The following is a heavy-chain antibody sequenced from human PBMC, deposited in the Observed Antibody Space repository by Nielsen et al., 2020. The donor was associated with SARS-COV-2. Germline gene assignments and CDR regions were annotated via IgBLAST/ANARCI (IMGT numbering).Heavy chain of an antibody. CDR2: ISWNSGSI. V-gene: IGHV3-9*01. CDR3: AKLPEIYGDQNFDY. CDR1: GFTFDDYA. D-gene: IGHD4-17*01. Sequence: SLKISCAASGFTFDDYAMHWVRQAPGKGLEWVSGISWNSGSIGYADSVKGRFTISRDNAKNSLYLQMNSLRAEDTALYYCAKLPEIYGDQNFDYWGQGTLVTVSS. J-gene: IGHJ4*02.